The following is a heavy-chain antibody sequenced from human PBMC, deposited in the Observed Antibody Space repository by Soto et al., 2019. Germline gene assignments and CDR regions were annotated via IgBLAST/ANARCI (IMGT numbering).Heavy chain of an antibody. CDR3: ARDTAMPFYGMDV. CDR1: GGSISSGGYY. V-gene: IGHV4-31*03. CDR2: IYYSGST. Sequence: QVQLQESGPGLVKPSQTLSLTCTVSGGSISSGGYYWSWIRQHPGKGLEGIGYIYYSGSTYYNPSLKRRVTISVDTSKNQFSLKLSSVTAADTAVYYCARDTAMPFYGMDVWGQGTTVTVSS. D-gene: IGHD5-18*01. J-gene: IGHJ6*02.